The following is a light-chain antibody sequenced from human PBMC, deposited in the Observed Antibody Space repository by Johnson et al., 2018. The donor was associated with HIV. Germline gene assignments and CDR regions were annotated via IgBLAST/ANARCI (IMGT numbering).Light chain of an antibody. CDR1: NSNIGDNY. V-gene: IGLV1-51*01. J-gene: IGLJ1*01. CDR3: GTLDISLSAGLYV. Sequence: QPVLTQPPSVSAAPGQKVTISFSGSNSNIGDNYVSWYQQVPGTAPKLLIYDNNKRPSGIPDRFSGSKSGTSATLGITGLQPGDEADDYCGTLDISLSAGLYVFGTGTKVTVL. CDR2: DNN.